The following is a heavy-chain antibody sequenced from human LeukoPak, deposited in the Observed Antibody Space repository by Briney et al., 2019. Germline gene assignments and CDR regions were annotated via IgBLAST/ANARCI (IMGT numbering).Heavy chain of an antibody. CDR3: ARDSSSWFMGEDAFDI. V-gene: IGHV6-1*01. Sequence: SQTLSLTCAISGDSVSSNSAAWNWIRQSPSRGLEWPGRTYYRSKWYNDYAVSVKSRITINPDTSKNQFSLQLNSVTPEDTAVYYCARDSSSWFMGEDAFDIWGQGTMVTVSS. CDR1: GDSVSSNSAA. J-gene: IGHJ3*02. CDR2: TYYRSKWYN. D-gene: IGHD6-13*01.